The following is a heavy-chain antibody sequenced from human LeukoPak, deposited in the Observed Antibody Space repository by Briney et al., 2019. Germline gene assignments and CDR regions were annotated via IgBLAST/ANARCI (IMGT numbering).Heavy chain of an antibody. D-gene: IGHD2-21*02. V-gene: IGHV1-69*04. Sequence: SVKVSCKASGGTFSSYAISWVRQAPGQGLEWMGRIIPILGIANYAQKFQGRVTITADKSTSTAYMELSSLRSEDTAVYYCARDPTGCGGDCYYDCWGQGTLVTVSS. CDR1: GGTFSSYA. CDR3: ARDPTGCGGDCYYDC. CDR2: IIPILGIA. J-gene: IGHJ4*02.